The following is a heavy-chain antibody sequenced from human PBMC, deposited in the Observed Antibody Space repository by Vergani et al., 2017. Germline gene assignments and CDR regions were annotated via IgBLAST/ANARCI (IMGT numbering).Heavy chain of an antibody. CDR2: INPSGGST. V-gene: IGHV1-46*01. D-gene: IGHD2-2*01. J-gene: IGHJ6*02. Sequence: QVQLVQSGAEVKKPGASVKVSCKASGYTFTSYYMHWVRQAPGQGLEWMGIINPSGGSTSYAQKFQGRVTMTRDTSTSTVYMELSSLRSEDTAVYYCARQTTRPQYCSSTSCYFSSDYYGMDVWGQGTTVTVSS. CDR3: ARQTTRPQYCSSTSCYFSSDYYGMDV. CDR1: GYTFTSYY.